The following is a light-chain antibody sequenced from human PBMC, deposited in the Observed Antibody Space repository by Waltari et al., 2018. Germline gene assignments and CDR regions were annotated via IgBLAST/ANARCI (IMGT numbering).Light chain of an antibody. J-gene: IGLJ2*01. CDR1: SSDIGGYNY. CDR2: EVS. Sequence: QAALTQPRSVSGSPGQSVTISCTGTSSDIGGYNYVSWYQQHPGTAPKLMIYEVSKRPSGVSDRFSGSKSGNTASLTISGLQAEDEADYYCCSYAGSYIFLFGGGTRLTVL. CDR3: CSYAGSYIFL. V-gene: IGLV2-11*01.